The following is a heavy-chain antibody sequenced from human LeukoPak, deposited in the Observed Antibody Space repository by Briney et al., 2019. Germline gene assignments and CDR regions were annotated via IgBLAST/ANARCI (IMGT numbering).Heavy chain of an antibody. D-gene: IGHD2-15*01. CDR1: GFTFSDYY. V-gene: IGHV3-11*04. CDR3: AREKRYCSGGSCYHDAFDI. CDR2: ISSSGSTI. J-gene: IGHJ3*02. Sequence: GGYLRLSCAASGFTFSDYYMSWNRQAPGKGLEWVSYISSSGSTIYYADSVKGRFTISRDNAKNSLYLEKNSLRAEDTAVYYWAREKRYCSGGSCYHDAFDIWGQGTMVTVSS.